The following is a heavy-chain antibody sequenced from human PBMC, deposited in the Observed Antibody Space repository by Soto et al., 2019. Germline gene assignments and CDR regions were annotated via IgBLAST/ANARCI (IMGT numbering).Heavy chain of an antibody. CDR1: GGTFSSYT. Sequence: SVKVSCKASGGTFSSYTISWVRQAPGQGLEWMGRIIPILGIANYAQKFQGRVTITADKSTSTAYMELSSLRSEDTAVYYCARDLTGTTIPSLDYYYYYMDVWGKGTTVTVSS. CDR3: ARDLTGTTIPSLDYYYYYMDV. CDR2: IIPILGIA. V-gene: IGHV1-69*04. D-gene: IGHD1-1*01. J-gene: IGHJ6*03.